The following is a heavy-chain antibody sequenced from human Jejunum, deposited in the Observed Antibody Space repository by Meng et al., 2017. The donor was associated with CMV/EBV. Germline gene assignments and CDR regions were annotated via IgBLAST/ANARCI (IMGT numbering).Heavy chain of an antibody. D-gene: IGHD1-26*01. CDR3: AHFVGGYYPSRPDY. J-gene: IGHJ4*02. CDR2: IYRGDDK. V-gene: IGHV2-5*02. Sequence: QITLKDSGPTLVKPTQPPTLTCSFSGFSPSTSGEGVGWIRQPPGKALEWLALIYRGDDKRYSPSLNRRLTIAKDTSKNEVVLTLTNMGPIDTGTYYCAHFVGGYYPSRPDYWGQGTLVTASS. CDR1: GFSPSTSGEG.